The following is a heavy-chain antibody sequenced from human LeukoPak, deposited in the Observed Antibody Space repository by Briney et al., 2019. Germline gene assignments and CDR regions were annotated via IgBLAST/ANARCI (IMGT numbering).Heavy chain of an antibody. D-gene: IGHD6-6*01. V-gene: IGHV4-59*11. CDR2: IYYSGST. Sequence: SETLSLTCTVSGGSISSHYWSWIRQPPGKGLEWIGYIYYSGSTNYNPSLKSRVTISVDTSKNQFSLKLSSVTAAHTAVYYCAGWGRMGAARGYAFDIWGQGTMVTVSS. CDR3: AGWGRMGAARGYAFDI. J-gene: IGHJ3*02. CDR1: GGSISSHY.